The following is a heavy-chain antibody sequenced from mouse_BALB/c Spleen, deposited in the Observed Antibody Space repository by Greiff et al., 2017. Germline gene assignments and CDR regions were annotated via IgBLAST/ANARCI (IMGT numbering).Heavy chain of an antibody. CDR3: AREGGGSSYFDY. V-gene: IGHV5-4*02. CDR1: GFTFSDYY. D-gene: IGHD1-1*01. CDR2: ISDGGSYT. J-gene: IGHJ2*01. Sequence: EVKLVESGGGLVKPGGSLKLSCAASGFTFSDYYMYWVRQTPEKRLEWVATISDGGSYTYYPDSVKGRFTISRDNAKNNLYLQMSSLKSEDTAMYYCAREGGGSSYFDYWGQGTTLTVSS.